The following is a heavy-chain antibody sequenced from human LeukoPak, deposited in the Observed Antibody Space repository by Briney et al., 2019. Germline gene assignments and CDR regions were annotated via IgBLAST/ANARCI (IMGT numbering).Heavy chain of an antibody. CDR3: ARVAYCGGDCYSLDYYYMDV. D-gene: IGHD2-21*02. J-gene: IGHJ6*03. CDR1: GFTLRNYW. CDR2: INGVGTSA. Sequence: GGSLRLSCAASGFTLRNYWMHWVRQTPGKGLLWVSRINGVGTSATYAGSVKGRFTISRGNAKNTLYLQMNSLRAEDTAVYYCARVAYCGGDCYSLDYYYMDVWGKGTTVTVSS. V-gene: IGHV3-74*01.